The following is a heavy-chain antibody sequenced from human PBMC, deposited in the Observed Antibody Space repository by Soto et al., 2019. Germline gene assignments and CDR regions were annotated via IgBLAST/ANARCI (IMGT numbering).Heavy chain of an antibody. CDR2: MNPNSGNT. J-gene: IGHJ4*02. CDR3: ARGGVVADAIDY. D-gene: IGHD2-15*01. CDR1: GYTFTSYD. V-gene: IGHV1-8*01. Sequence: ASVKVSCKASGYTFTSYDINWVRQATGQGLEWMGWMNPNSGNTGYAQKFQGRVTMTRNTSISTAYMELSSLRSEDTAVYYCARGGVVADAIDYWGQGTLVTVSS.